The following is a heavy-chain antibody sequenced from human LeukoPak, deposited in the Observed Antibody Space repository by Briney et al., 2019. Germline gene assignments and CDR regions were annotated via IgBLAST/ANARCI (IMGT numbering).Heavy chain of an antibody. Sequence: SETLSLTCTVSGGSISSYYWSWIRQPPGKGLEWVGYIYYSGSTNYNPSLKSRVTISVDTSKNQYSLKLSSVTAADTAVYYCARDQLIDAFDIWGQGTMVTVSS. D-gene: IGHD2-2*01. V-gene: IGHV4-59*01. CDR2: IYYSGST. CDR3: ARDQLIDAFDI. J-gene: IGHJ3*02. CDR1: GGSISSYY.